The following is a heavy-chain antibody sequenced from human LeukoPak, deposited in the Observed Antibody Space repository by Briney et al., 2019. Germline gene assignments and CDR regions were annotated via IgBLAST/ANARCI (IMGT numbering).Heavy chain of an antibody. CDR3: ARHLKVGSATHDAFDI. V-gene: IGHV4-59*08. CDR2: IYYSGST. D-gene: IGHD5-12*01. J-gene: IGHJ3*02. Sequence: SETLSLTCTVSGGSISSYYWSWIRQPPGKGLEWIGYIYYSGSTNYNPSLKSRVTISVDTSKNQFSLKLSSVTAADTAVYYCARHLKVGSATHDAFDIWGQGTMVTVSS. CDR1: GGSISSYY.